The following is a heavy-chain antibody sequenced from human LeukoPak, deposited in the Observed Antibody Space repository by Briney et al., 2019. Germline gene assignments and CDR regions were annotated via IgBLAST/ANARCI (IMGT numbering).Heavy chain of an antibody. V-gene: IGHV3-48*01. D-gene: IGHD3-22*01. Sequence: PGGSLRLSCAASGFTFSSFSMTWVRQAPGKGLEWVSYISGSSATRYYADSVKGRFTVSRDNAKKSLFLQMNSLRAEDTALYYCARGRRDDSSGYWSAFDIWGQGTMITVSS. CDR1: GFTFSSFS. CDR2: ISGSSATR. J-gene: IGHJ3*02. CDR3: ARGRRDDSSGYWSAFDI.